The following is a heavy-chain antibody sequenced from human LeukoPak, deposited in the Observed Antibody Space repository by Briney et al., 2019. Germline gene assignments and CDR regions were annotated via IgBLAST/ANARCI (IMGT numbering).Heavy chain of an antibody. J-gene: IGHJ6*03. D-gene: IGHD2-21*02. V-gene: IGHV3-20*04. CDR1: GFTFSSYA. Sequence: GGSLRLSCAASGFTFSSYAMSWVRQAPGKGLEWVSGINWNGGSTVYADSVKGRFTISRDNAKNSLYLQMNSLRAEDTALYYCARLAVTGYYYYYYYMDVWGKGTTVTVSS. CDR3: ARLAVTGYYYYYYYMDV. CDR2: INWNGGST.